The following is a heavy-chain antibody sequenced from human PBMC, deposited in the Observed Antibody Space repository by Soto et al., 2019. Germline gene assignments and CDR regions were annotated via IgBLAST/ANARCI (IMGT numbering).Heavy chain of an antibody. D-gene: IGHD6-13*01. CDR1: GDSLSTYY. CDR2: IYYDGST. V-gene: IGHV4-59*01. CDR3: ARSYSSSGYFDYGLDV. Sequence: SETLSLTCIVSGDSLSTYYWAWIRQPPGKGLEWIGYIYYDGSTDYNPSLKSRVTISLDTSKNQFSLRMTSMNAADTAVFYCARSYSSSGYFDYGLDVWGQGTTVTVSS. J-gene: IGHJ6*02.